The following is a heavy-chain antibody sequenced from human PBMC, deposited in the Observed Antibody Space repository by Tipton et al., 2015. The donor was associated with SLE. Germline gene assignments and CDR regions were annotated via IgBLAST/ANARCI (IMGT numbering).Heavy chain of an antibody. J-gene: IGHJ4*02. V-gene: IGHV4-39*07. D-gene: IGHD1-14*01. Sequence: TLSLTCFVSGGSITSDIYYWGWLRQPPGKGLEWIGSVYESGTTYYNPSLKSRVTMSVDTSKNQFSLKLNSVTAGDTAVYYWARQGTTRAPFDYGGQGTLVTGSS. CDR3: ARQGTTRAPFDY. CDR1: GGSITSDIYY. CDR2: VYESGTT.